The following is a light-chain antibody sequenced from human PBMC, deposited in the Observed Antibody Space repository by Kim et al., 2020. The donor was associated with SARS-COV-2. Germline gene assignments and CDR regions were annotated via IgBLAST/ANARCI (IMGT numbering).Light chain of an antibody. V-gene: IGLV2-14*01. Sequence: SALPQPASVSGSPGQSITISCTGTTSDFGGYNYVSWYQQHPGKAPKLMIYEVSYRPSGVSNRFSGSKSGNTASLTISGLQAEDEADYYCSSYTSTSTLVFGTGTKVTVL. CDR1: TSDFGGYNY. CDR2: EVS. CDR3: SSYTSTSTLV. J-gene: IGLJ1*01.